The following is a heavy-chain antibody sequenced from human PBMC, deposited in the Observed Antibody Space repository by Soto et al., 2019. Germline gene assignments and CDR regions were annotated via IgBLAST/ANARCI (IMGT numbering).Heavy chain of an antibody. D-gene: IGHD2-21*02. J-gene: IGHJ4*02. CDR3: AKDREAYCGGDCFIGSFDY. V-gene: IGHV3-30*18. CDR1: RFTFSTYG. CDR2: ISYDGSNK. Sequence: QVQLVESGGGVVQPGRSLRLSCAASRFTFSTYGMLWVRQAPGKGLEWVAVISYDGSNKYYAASVQGRFTISRDNSKNTLYLQMNSLRPEDTAVYYCAKDREAYCGGDCFIGSFDYWGQGTLVTVSS.